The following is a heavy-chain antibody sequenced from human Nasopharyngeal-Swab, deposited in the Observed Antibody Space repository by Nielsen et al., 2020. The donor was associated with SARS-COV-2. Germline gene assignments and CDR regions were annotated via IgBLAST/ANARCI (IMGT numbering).Heavy chain of an antibody. CDR3: ARNDSSGYGY. Sequence: WVRQAPGQGLEWMGRISPNSGGTNYAQKFQGRVTMTRDTSISTAYMELSRLRSDDTAVYYCARNDSSGYGYWGQGTLVTVSS. V-gene: IGHV1-2*06. D-gene: IGHD3-22*01. CDR2: ISPNSGGT. J-gene: IGHJ4*02.